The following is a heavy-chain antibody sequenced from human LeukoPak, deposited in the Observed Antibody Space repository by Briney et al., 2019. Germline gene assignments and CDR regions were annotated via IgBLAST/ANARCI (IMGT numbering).Heavy chain of an antibody. V-gene: IGHV3-66*01. CDR2: IYSGGST. D-gene: IGHD4-17*01. Sequence: GGSLRLACAASGFTVSSDYMGWVRQAPGKGLEWVSVIYSGGSTYYADSAKGRFTISRDNSKNTLYLQMNSLRAEDTAVYYCARGTGDYAYSYYYYGMDVWGQGTTVTVSS. CDR3: ARGTGDYAYSYYYYGMDV. CDR1: GFTVSSDY. J-gene: IGHJ6*02.